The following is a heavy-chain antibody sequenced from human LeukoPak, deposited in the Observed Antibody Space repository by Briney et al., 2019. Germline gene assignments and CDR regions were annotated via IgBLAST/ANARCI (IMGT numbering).Heavy chain of an antibody. D-gene: IGHD6-6*01. J-gene: IGHJ1*01. CDR2: IIPIFGTA. V-gene: IGHV1-69*13. CDR1: GGTFSSYA. Sequence: ASVKVSCKASGGTFSSYAISWVRQAPGQGLEWMGGIIPIFGTANYAQKFQGRVTITADESTSTAYMELSSLRSEDTAVYYCARGGKAARSEYFQHWGQGTLVTVSS. CDR3: ARGGKAARSEYFQH.